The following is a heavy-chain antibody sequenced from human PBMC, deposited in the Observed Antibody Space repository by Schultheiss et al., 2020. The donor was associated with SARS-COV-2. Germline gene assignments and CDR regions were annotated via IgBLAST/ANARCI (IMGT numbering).Heavy chain of an antibody. D-gene: IGHD1-14*01. CDR3: ARASYNLNYYYGMDV. Sequence: ASVKVSCKASGYTFTGYYMHWVRQAPGQGLEWMGWINPNSGGTNYAQKFQGRVTMTRDTSISTAYMELSRLRSDDTAVYYCARASYNLNYYYGMDVWGQGTTVTVSS. V-gene: IGHV1-2*02. CDR2: INPNSGGT. J-gene: IGHJ6*02. CDR1: GYTFTGYY.